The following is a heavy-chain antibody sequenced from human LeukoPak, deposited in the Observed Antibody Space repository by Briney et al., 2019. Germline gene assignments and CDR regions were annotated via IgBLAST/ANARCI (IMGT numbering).Heavy chain of an antibody. D-gene: IGHD5-24*01. V-gene: IGHV4-34*01. CDR1: GGPFSDYY. CDR3: ARGEGARDGYNYAGPFYFDY. Sequence: PSETLSLTCAVYGGPFSDYYWSWIRQPPGKGLEWNGKINHSGSTNYSPSLKSRVTISIDTSKNQFSLKLNSMTAADTAVYYCARGEGARDGYNYAGPFYFDYWATEPWSPSPQ. CDR2: INHSGST. J-gene: IGHJ4*01.